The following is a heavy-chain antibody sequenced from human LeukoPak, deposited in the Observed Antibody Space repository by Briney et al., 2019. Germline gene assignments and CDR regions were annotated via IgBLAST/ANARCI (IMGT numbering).Heavy chain of an antibody. D-gene: IGHD6-19*01. CDR3: ARSYSSGWSPSPQYYFDY. CDR2: ISSSTSAI. CDR1: GFTFSIFS. Sequence: GGSLRLSCAASGFTFSIFSMNWVRQAPGKGLEWVSYISSSTSAIYYADSVKGRFTISRDNANNSLYLQMNSLRAEDTAVYYCARSYSSGWSPSPQYYFDYWGQGTLVTVSS. J-gene: IGHJ4*02. V-gene: IGHV3-48*01.